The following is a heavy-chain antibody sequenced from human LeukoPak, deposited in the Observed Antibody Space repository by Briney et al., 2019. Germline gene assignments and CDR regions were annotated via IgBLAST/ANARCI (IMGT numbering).Heavy chain of an antibody. CDR3: ARDHGYVEMATIGY. CDR1: GYTFSSYA. D-gene: IGHD5-24*01. CDR2: INTNTGNP. J-gene: IGHJ4*02. V-gene: IGHV7-4-1*02. Sequence: GASVKVSCKASGYTFSSYAMNWVRQAPGQGLEWMGWINTNTGNPTYAQGFTGRFVFSLDTSVSTAYLQISCLKAEDTAFYYCARDHGYVEMATIGYWGQGTLVSVSS.